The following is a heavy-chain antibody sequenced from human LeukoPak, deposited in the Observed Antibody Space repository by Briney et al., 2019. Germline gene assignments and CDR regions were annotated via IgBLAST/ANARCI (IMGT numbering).Heavy chain of an antibody. CDR3: ARVSVIILHYMDV. CDR2: INHSGGT. CDR1: GGSFSGYY. V-gene: IGHV4-34*01. D-gene: IGHD3-3*01. Sequence: ASETLSLTCAVYGGSFSGYYWSWIRQPPGKGLEWIGEINHSGGTNYNPSLKSRVTISVDTSKNQFSLKLSSVTAADTAVYYCARVSVIILHYMDVWGKGTTVTVSS. J-gene: IGHJ6*03.